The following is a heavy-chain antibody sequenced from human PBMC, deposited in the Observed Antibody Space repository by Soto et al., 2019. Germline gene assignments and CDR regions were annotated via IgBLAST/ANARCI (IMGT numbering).Heavy chain of an antibody. CDR2: IYYSGST. V-gene: IGHV4-31*03. D-gene: IGHD6-13*01. CDR1: GGSISSGGYY. Sequence: QVQLQESGPGLVKPSQTLSLTCTVSGGSISSGGYYWSWIRQHPGKGLEWIGYIYYSGSTYYNPSLKSRVTRSVDTSKNLFSLKLSSVTAADTAVYYCAREGSSSGADYWGQGTLVTVSS. CDR3: AREGSSSGADY. J-gene: IGHJ4*02.